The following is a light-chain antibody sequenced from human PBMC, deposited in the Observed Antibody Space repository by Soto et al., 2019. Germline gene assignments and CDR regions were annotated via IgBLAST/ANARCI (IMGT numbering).Light chain of an antibody. J-gene: IGLJ3*02. V-gene: IGLV1-51*01. CDR2: DNN. CDR3: GTWDSSLSAGE. Sequence: QSVLTQPPSVSAAPGQEVTISCSGSSSNIGSNYVSWYQQLPGTAPKLLIYDNNKRPSGIPDRFSGSKSGTSATLGITGLQTGDEADYYCGTWDSSLSAGEFGGGTKLTVL. CDR1: SSNIGSNY.